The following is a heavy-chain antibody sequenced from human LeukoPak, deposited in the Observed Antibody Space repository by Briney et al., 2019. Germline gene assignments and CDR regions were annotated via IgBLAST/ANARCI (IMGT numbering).Heavy chain of an antibody. CDR1: GGSISSGDYY. J-gene: IGHJ4*02. CDR3: ARDRVMITFGGVIVSNFDY. Sequence: SETLSLTCTVSGGSISSGDYYWSWIRQPPGKGLEWIGYIYYSGSTYYNPSLKSRVTISVDTSKNQFSLELSSVTAADTAVYYCARDRVMITFGGVIVSNFDYWGQGTLVTVSS. V-gene: IGHV4-30-4*01. CDR2: IYYSGST. D-gene: IGHD3-16*02.